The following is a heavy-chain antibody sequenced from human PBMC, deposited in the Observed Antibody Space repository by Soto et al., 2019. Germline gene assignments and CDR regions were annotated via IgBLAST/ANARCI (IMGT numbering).Heavy chain of an antibody. V-gene: IGHV1-8*01. D-gene: IGHD1-1*01. CDR1: GYTFTTYD. CDR2: MNPNSANT. Sequence: ASVKVSCKASGYTFTTYDINWVRQATGQGLEWMGWMNPNSANTGYAQKFQGRVTMTRNTSISTAYMELSSLRSDDTAVYYCARGRRYNWNAGGYYLDVWGKGTTVT. J-gene: IGHJ6*03. CDR3: ARGRRYNWNAGGYYLDV.